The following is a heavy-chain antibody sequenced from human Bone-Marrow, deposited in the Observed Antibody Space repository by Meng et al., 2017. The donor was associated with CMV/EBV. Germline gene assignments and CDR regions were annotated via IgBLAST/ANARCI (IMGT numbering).Heavy chain of an antibody. V-gene: IGHV3-30*02. CDR3: AKRGYCSSTSCPRYWYFDL. J-gene: IGHJ2*01. CDR1: FRGYG. CDR2: IRCDRSNE. Sequence: FRGYGMHWVRQAPSKELKWGAFIRCDRSNEYYADSVQGRFTVSRDHSKSTLYLQMNSLRAEDKAVYYCAKRGYCSSTSCPRYWYFDLWGRGTLVTVSS. D-gene: IGHD2-2*01.